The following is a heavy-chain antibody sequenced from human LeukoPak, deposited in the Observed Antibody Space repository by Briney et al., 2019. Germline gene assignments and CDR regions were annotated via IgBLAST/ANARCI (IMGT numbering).Heavy chain of an antibody. J-gene: IGHJ4*02. Sequence: ASVKVSCKASGYTFTGYYMHWLRQAPGQGLEWMGWINPNSGGTNYAQKFQGRVTMTRDTSISTAYMELSRLRSDDTAVYYCARVQVEFGELSLPDYWGQGTLVTVSS. CDR2: INPNSGGT. CDR3: ARVQVEFGELSLPDY. V-gene: IGHV1-2*02. CDR1: GYTFTGYY. D-gene: IGHD3-10*01.